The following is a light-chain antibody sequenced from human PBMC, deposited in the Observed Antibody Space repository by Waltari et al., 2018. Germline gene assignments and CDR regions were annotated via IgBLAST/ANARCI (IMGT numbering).Light chain of an antibody. Sequence: EIVLTQSPGTASLSPGGRVTLSCRASQSVGSSSLAWYQQKPGQAPRLVIYRASRRATGIPDRFSGSGSGTDFSLTISRLEPEEFAVYYCQQHGTLPATFGQGTKVEIK. J-gene: IGKJ1*01. V-gene: IGKV3-20*01. CDR2: RAS. CDR3: QQHGTLPAT. CDR1: QSVGSSS.